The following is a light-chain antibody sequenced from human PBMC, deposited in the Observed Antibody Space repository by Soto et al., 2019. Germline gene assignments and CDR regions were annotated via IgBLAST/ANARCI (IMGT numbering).Light chain of an antibody. CDR3: QQFNNWPHT. V-gene: IGKV3-15*01. CDR2: GAS. CDR1: QSISSD. J-gene: IGKJ2*01. Sequence: EIVMTQSPATLSVSPGERATLSCRASQSISSDLAWYQQKPGQTPRLLIYGASYRATGIPARFSGSGSGTEYTLTISNLQAEDFAVYYCQQFNNWPHTFGQGTKVDIK.